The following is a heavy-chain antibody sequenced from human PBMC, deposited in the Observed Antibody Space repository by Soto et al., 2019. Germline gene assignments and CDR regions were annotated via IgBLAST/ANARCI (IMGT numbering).Heavy chain of an antibody. CDR3: ERMQLRWFQSYYYYGMDV. Sequence: ASVKVSCKASGISFINHYVHWVRQAPGQRLEWMGWINAGNGNTKYSQKFQGRVTISKDTSKNQVVLTMTNMDPVDTATYYCERMQLRWFQSYYYYGMDVWGQGTTVTVSS. J-gene: IGHJ6*02. V-gene: IGHV1-3*01. D-gene: IGHD2-15*01. CDR1: GISFINHY. CDR2: INAGNGNT.